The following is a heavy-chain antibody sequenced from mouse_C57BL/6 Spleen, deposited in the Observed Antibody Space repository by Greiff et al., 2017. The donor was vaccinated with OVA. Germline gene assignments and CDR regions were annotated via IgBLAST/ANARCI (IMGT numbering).Heavy chain of an antibody. Sequence: EVKVVESGEGLVKPGGSLKLSCAASGFTFSSYAMSWVRQTPEKRLEWVAYISSGGDYIYYADTVKGRFTISRDNARNTLYLQMSSLKSEDTAMYYCTRESIYYAFAYWGQGTLVTVSA. J-gene: IGHJ3*01. CDR3: TRESIYYAFAY. CDR2: ISSGGDYI. V-gene: IGHV5-9-1*02. D-gene: IGHD2-1*01. CDR1: GFTFSSYA.